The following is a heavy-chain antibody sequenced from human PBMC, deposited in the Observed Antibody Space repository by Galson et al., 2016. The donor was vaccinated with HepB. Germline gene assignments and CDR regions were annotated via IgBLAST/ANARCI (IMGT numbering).Heavy chain of an antibody. CDR3: ARIGYDNSGYFPDF. V-gene: IGHV1-18*01. J-gene: IGHJ4*02. Sequence: SVKVSCKASGYTFTSFTIGWVRQAPGQGLEWMGWITDYNGNTNYAQKLQGRVTMTTDTSTSTAYMQLRSLRSDDTAGYYCARIGYDNSGYFPDFWCQGTLVTVSS. CDR2: ITDYNGNT. CDR1: GYTFTSFT. D-gene: IGHD3-22*01.